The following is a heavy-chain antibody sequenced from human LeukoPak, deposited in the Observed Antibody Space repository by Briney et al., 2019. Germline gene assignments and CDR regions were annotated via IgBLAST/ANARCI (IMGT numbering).Heavy chain of an antibody. CDR1: GFTFSSYA. J-gene: IGHJ3*02. CDR3: AKEYCSGGSCYDDAFDI. Sequence: GGSLRLSCAASGFTFSSYAMHWVRQAPGKGLEWVAVISYDGSNKYYADSVKGRFTISRDNSKNTLYLQMNSLRAEDTALYYCAKEYCSGGSCYDDAFDIWGQGTMVTVSS. V-gene: IGHV3-30-3*01. D-gene: IGHD2-15*01. CDR2: ISYDGSNK.